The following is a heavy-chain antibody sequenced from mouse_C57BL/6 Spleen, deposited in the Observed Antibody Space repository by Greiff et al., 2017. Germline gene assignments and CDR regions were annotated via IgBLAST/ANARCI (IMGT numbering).Heavy chain of an antibody. CDR3: ARGMTTVPADY. CDR2: IYPGDGDT. Sequence: QVQLQQSGPELVKPGASVKISCKASGYAFSSSWMNWVKQRPGKGLEWIGRIYPGDGDTNYNGKFKGKATLTADKSSSTAYMQLSSLTSEDSAVYFCARGMTTVPADYWGQGTSVTVSS. J-gene: IGHJ4*01. CDR1: GYAFSSSW. V-gene: IGHV1-82*01. D-gene: IGHD1-2*01.